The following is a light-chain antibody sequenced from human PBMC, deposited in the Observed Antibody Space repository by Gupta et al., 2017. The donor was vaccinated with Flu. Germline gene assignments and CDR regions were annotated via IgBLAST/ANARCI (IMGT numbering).Light chain of an antibody. CDR3: QQDRDWPLT. CDR2: GVS. J-gene: IGKJ4*01. CDR1: QSFNGN. Sequence: EIVMTQSPATLSVSPGERVTLCCRASQSFNGNLAWYQQKRGQAPRLLISGVSTRATGVPARFSGSGSGTEFTLTISSLQSEDFAVYYCQQDRDWPLTFGGGTMVEIK. V-gene: IGKV3-15*01.